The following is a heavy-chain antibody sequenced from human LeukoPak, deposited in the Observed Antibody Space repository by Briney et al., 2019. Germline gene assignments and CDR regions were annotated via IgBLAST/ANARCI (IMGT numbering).Heavy chain of an antibody. Sequence: GGSLRHSCAASGFTLSDHYIDWVRQAPGKGLEWVGRSRNKPKSYTTDYAASVKGRFTISRDDSKNSLYLQMNSLKTEDTAVYYCVTTVTQVDSWGQGTLVTVSS. CDR2: SRNKPKSYTT. V-gene: IGHV3-72*01. J-gene: IGHJ4*02. D-gene: IGHD2-21*02. CDR3: VTTVTQVDS. CDR1: GFTLSDHY.